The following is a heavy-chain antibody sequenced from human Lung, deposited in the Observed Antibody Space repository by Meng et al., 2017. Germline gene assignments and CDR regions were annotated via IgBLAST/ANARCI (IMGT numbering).Heavy chain of an antibody. CDR3: ARFDISSSGRGDY. CDR1: GGSITSSTW. Sequence: QVPLQGSGPGLVKPSGPLSLTCAVSGGSITSSTWWSWVRQTPGKGLECFGEIFHSGSTNYNPPLESRVTISVDKSKNQFSLKVYSVTAADTATYYCARFDISSSGRGDYWGQGILVTVSS. V-gene: IGHV4-4*02. J-gene: IGHJ4*02. CDR2: IFHSGST. D-gene: IGHD1-26*01.